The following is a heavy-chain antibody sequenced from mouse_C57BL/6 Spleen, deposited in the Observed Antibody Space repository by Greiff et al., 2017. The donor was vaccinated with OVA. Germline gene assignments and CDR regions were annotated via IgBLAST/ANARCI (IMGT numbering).Heavy chain of an antibody. CDR2: IYPRSGNT. CDR3: ARGGNYGGDY. V-gene: IGHV1-81*01. Sequence: QVHVKQSGAELARPGASVKLSCKASGYTFTSYGISWVKQRTGQGLEWIGEIYPRSGNTYYNEKFKGKATLTADKSSSTAYMELRSLTSEDSAVYFCARGGNYGGDYWGQGTTLTVSS. CDR1: GYTFTSYG. J-gene: IGHJ2*01. D-gene: IGHD2-1*01.